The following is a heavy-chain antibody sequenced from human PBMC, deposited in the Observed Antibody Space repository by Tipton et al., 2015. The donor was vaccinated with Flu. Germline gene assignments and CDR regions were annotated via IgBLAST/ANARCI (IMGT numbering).Heavy chain of an antibody. D-gene: IGHD3-3*01. CDR1: GFTVNSNY. V-gene: IGHV3-53*01. J-gene: IGHJ6*02. CDR2: IYSDGTT. CDR3: AREGGYDFWSGYYPYAMDV. Sequence: QLVQSGGGVVQVGRSLRLSCAASGFTVNSNYMTWVRQAPGKGLEWVSVIYSDGTTYYADSVKGRFTISRDISKNTLNLQMNSLRVEDTAVYYCAREGGYDFWSGYYPYAMDVWGQGTTVTVSS.